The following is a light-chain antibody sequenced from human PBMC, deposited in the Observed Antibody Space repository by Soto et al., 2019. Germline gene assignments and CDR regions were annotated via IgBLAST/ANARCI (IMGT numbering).Light chain of an antibody. CDR3: ISYIPSTPTHWV. CDR1: NSDVGGYDR. Sequence: QSALTQPASVSGSPGQSITISCTGTNSDVGGYDRVSWYQHHPGKAPKLLIFEVYNRPSGISDRFSGSKSGDTASLTISGLQAEDEADYYCISYIPSTPTHWVVGGGTKLTVL. CDR2: EVY. V-gene: IGLV2-14*01. J-gene: IGLJ3*02.